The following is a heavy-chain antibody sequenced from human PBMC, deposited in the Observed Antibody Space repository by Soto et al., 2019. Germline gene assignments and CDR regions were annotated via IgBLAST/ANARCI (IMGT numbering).Heavy chain of an antibody. CDR3: ARDHCSGGSCYSNGMDV. Sequence: QVQLVQSGAEVKKPGSSVKVSCKASGGTFSSYAISWVRQAPGQGLEWMGRIIPIFGTANYAQKFQGRVTITADDSTSTAYMELSSLRSEDTAVYYCARDHCSGGSCYSNGMDVWGQGTTVTVSS. J-gene: IGHJ6*02. V-gene: IGHV1-69*18. D-gene: IGHD2-15*01. CDR1: GGTFSSYA. CDR2: IIPIFGTA.